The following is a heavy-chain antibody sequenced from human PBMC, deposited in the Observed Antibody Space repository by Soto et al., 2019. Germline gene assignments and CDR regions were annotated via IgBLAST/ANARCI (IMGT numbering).Heavy chain of an antibody. CDR1: GFTFSRYS. V-gene: IGHV3-21*01. Sequence: GGSLRLSCAASGFTFSRYSMNWVRQAPGKGLEWVSSISSSSSYIYYADSVKGRFTISRDNAKNSLYLQMNSLRAEDTAVYYCASPVVAATPGGYYYYYGMDVWGQGTTVTVSS. D-gene: IGHD2-15*01. CDR3: ASPVVAATPGGYYYYYGMDV. J-gene: IGHJ6*02. CDR2: ISSSSSYI.